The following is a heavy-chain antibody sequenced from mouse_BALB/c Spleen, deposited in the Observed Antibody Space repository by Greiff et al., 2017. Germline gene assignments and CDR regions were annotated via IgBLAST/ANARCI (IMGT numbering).Heavy chain of an antibody. CDR2: ISYSGST. Sequence: DVKVEESGPGLVKPSQSLSLTCTVTGYSITSDYAWNWIRQFPGNKLEWMGSISYSGSTSYNPSLKSRISITRDTSKNQFFLQLNSVTTEDTATYYCARLDYWGQGTSVTVSS. V-gene: IGHV3-2*02. CDR1: GYSITSDYA. J-gene: IGHJ4*01. CDR3: ARLDY.